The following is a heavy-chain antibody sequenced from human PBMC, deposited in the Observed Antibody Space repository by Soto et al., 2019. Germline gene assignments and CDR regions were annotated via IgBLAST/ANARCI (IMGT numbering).Heavy chain of an antibody. CDR3: ARVHRPDCSGGRCPDAFDI. CDR2: ISSSSSYI. Sequence: GGSLRLSCAASGFTFSSYSMNWVRQAPGKGLEWVSSISSSSSYIYYADSVKGRFTISRDNAKNSLYLQMNSLRAEGTAVYYCARVHRPDCSGGRCPDAFDIWGQGTMVTVSS. D-gene: IGHD2-15*01. CDR1: GFTFSSYS. V-gene: IGHV3-21*04. J-gene: IGHJ3*02.